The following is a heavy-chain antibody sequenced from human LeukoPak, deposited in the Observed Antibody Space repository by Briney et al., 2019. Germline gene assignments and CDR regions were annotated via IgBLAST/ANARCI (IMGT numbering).Heavy chain of an antibody. CDR3: ARSSIAAAGKVFWFDP. V-gene: IGHV3-21*01. J-gene: IGHJ5*02. Sequence: PGGSLRLSCAASGFTFSSYSMNWVRQAPGKGLEWVSSISSSSSYIYYADSVKGRFTISRDNAKNSLYLQMNSLRVEDTAVYYCARSSIAAAGKVFWFDPWGQGTLVTVSS. D-gene: IGHD6-13*01. CDR2: ISSSSSYI. CDR1: GFTFSSYS.